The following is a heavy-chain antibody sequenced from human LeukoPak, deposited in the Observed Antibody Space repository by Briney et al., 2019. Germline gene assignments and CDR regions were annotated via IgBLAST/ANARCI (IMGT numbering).Heavy chain of an antibody. V-gene: IGHV3-30-3*01. CDR2: ISYDGSNK. D-gene: IGHD3-3*01. CDR3: ARDRLGYYDFWSGHIDY. CDR1: GFTFSSYA. J-gene: IGHJ4*02. Sequence: GRSLRLSCAASGFTFSSYAMHWVRQAPGKGLEWVAVISYDGSNKYYADSVKGRFTISRDNSKNTLYLQMNSLRAEDTAVYYCARDRLGYYDFWSGHIDYWGQGTLVTVSS.